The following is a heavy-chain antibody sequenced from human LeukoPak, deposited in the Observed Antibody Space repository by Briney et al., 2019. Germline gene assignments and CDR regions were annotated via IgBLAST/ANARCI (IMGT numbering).Heavy chain of an antibody. CDR2: MNPNSGNT. Sequence: GASVKVSCKASGYTFTSYDINWVRQATGQGLEWMGWMNPNSGNTGYAQKFQGRVTMTRSTSVSTAYMELSSLRSEDTAVYYCARASVVSGLVDYWGQGTLVTVSS. CDR3: ARASVVSGLVDY. CDR1: GYTFTSYD. J-gene: IGHJ4*02. V-gene: IGHV1-8*01. D-gene: IGHD1-26*01.